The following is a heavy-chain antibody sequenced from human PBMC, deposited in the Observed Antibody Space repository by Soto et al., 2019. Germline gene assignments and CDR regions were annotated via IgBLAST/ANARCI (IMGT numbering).Heavy chain of an antibody. V-gene: IGHV4-59*01. D-gene: IGHD5-18*01. CDR1: GDSIRNYY. Sequence: SETLSLTCTVSGDSIRNYYWSWIRQPPGKGLEYIGYIFYSGSTNYNPSLKSRVAISVDTSRNQFALKLRSVTAADTATYYCARVKRGYSYGSIIDFWGRGTLVTVS. J-gene: IGHJ4*01. CDR2: IFYSGST. CDR3: ARVKRGYSYGSIIDF.